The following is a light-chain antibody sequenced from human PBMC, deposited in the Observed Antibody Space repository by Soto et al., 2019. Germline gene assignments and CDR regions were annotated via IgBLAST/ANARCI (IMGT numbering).Light chain of an antibody. CDR3: KQYNRYWT. CDR1: QSISTR. V-gene: IGKV1-5*03. Sequence: DIQVTQSPSTLSASIGDRVTITCRASQSISTRLAWFQQKPGRAPKLLIYQASSLESGVPSRFSGSGSGTQFTLTIISLQPEDFATYYCKQYNRYWTFGQGTKVEIK. J-gene: IGKJ1*01. CDR2: QAS.